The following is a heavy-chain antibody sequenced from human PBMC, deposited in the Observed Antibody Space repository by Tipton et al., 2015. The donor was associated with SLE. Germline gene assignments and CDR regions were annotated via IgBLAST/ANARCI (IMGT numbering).Heavy chain of an antibody. V-gene: IGHV1-2*02. CDR3: TRGLRFTMVQGVEY. Sequence: QLVQSGAELKKPGASVKVSCMASGYTFTAYYIHWVRQAPRQGLEWMGWINPNSGGTDYAQKFKGRVGLTRDTSISTIYMELSSLRSDDTAVYYCTRGLRFTMVQGVEYWGQGTLVTVSS. J-gene: IGHJ4*02. D-gene: IGHD3-10*01. CDR1: GYTFTAYY. CDR2: INPNSGGT.